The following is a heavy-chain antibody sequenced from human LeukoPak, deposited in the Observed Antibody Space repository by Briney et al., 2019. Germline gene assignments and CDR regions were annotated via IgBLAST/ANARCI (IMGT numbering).Heavy chain of an antibody. V-gene: IGHV4-61*02. J-gene: IGHJ3*01. Sequence: SETLSLTCTVSGGSISSGNYYWSWMRQPAGKGLEWIGRTTISGSTNYNPSLKSRVTISVDTSKNQFSLKVTSVTAADAAVYYCTRDGRRGGNGAAFDLWGQGTMVTVSS. CDR3: TRDGRRGGNGAAFDL. D-gene: IGHD3-16*01. CDR1: GGSISSGNYY. CDR2: TTISGST.